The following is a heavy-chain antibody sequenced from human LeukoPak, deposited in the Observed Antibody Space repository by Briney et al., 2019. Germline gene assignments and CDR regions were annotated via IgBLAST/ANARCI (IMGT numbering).Heavy chain of an antibody. CDR1: GYTFTSYG. CDR3: ARAPQIVTGAAIWY. D-gene: IGHD2-2*01. V-gene: IGHV1-18*01. CDR2: ISPYNGNT. J-gene: IGHJ4*02. Sequence: ASVKVSCKASGYTFTSYGISWVRQAPGQGLEWMGWISPYNGNTNYAQKFQGRVTMTTDTSTSTAYMEVRSLRSDDTAVYYCARAPQIVTGAAIWYWGQGTLVTVSS.